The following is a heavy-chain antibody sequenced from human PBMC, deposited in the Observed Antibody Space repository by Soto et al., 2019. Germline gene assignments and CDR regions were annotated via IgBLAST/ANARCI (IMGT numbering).Heavy chain of an antibody. V-gene: IGHV1-24*01. CDR2: FDPEDGET. CDR1: GDTLTELS. D-gene: IGHD2-2*01. CDR3: ATDHCSSTSCYPGAFDI. J-gene: IGHJ3*02. Sequence: GASVKVSCEVSGDTLTELSMHWVRQAPGKGLEWMGGFDPEDGETIYAQKFQGRVTMTEDTSTDTAYMELSSLRSEDTAVYYCATDHCSSTSCYPGAFDIWGQGTMVTVSS.